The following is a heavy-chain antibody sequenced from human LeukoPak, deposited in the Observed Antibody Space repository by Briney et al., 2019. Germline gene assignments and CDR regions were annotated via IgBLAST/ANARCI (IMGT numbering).Heavy chain of an antibody. V-gene: IGHV3-30*02. CDR2: IRYDGSNK. D-gene: IGHD3-3*01. J-gene: IGHJ1*01. CDR3: AKDQDDFWSGYSPSGYFQH. CDR1: GFTFSSYG. Sequence: PRGSLRLSCAASGFTFSSYGMHWVRQAPGKGLEWVAFIRYDGSNKYYADSVKGRFTISRDNSKNTLYLQMNSLRAEDTAVYYCAKDQDDFWSGYSPSGYFQHWGQGTLVTVSS.